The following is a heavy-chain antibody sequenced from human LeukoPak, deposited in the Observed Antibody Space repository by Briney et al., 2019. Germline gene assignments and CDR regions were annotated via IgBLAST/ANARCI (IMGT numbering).Heavy chain of an antibody. J-gene: IGHJ4*02. CDR1: GFAFSNYW. Sequence: GGSLRLSCAASGFAFSNYWLHWVRQAPGKGLEWVARINTHGSSTNYADSVKGRFTISRDNAKNTLYLQMTSLSAEDTAVYYCAKRATGVMRSVDYWGQGTLVTVSS. D-gene: IGHD3-16*01. V-gene: IGHV3-74*01. CDR3: AKRATGVMRSVDY. CDR2: INTHGSST.